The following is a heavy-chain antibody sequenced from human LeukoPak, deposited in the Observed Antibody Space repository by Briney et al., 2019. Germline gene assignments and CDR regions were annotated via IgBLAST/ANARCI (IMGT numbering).Heavy chain of an antibody. Sequence: GGSLRLSCAASGFTFSSNAMSWVRQAPGKGLEWVSAISTSGGSTHYADSVKGRFTISRDNSKNTLYLQMDSLRAEDTAVYYCAKGGYCTSTSCYGYFDSWGQGTLVTVSS. D-gene: IGHD2-2*01. CDR3: AKGGYCTSTSCYGYFDS. CDR2: ISTSGGST. CDR1: GFTFSSNA. J-gene: IGHJ4*02. V-gene: IGHV3-23*01.